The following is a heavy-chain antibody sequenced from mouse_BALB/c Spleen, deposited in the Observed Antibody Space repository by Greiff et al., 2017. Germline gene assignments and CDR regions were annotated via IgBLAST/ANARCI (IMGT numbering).Heavy chain of an antibody. CDR1: GYTFTSYW. V-gene: IGHV1-69*02. CDR2: IDPSDSET. Sequence: QVQLKQPGAELVKPGAPVKLSCKASGYTFTSYWMNWVKQRPGRGLEWIGRIDPSDSETHYNQKFKDKATLTVDKSASTAYIQLSSLTSEESAVYYWARGPYYYAMDYWGQGTSVTVSS. CDR3: ARGPYYYAMDY. J-gene: IGHJ4*01.